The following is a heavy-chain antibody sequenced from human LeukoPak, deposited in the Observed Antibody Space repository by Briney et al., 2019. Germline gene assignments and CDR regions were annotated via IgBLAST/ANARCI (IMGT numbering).Heavy chain of an antibody. CDR2: IYYSGST. D-gene: IGHD3-3*01. J-gene: IGHJ5*02. Sequence: PSETLSLTCTVSGGSISSYYWSWIRQPPGKGLEWIGYIYYSGSTNYNPSLKSRVTISVDTSKNQFSLKLSSVTAADTAVYYCARHGSSWSGKTSWFGPWGQGTLVTVSS. CDR1: GGSISSYY. CDR3: ARHGSSWSGKTSWFGP. V-gene: IGHV4-59*08.